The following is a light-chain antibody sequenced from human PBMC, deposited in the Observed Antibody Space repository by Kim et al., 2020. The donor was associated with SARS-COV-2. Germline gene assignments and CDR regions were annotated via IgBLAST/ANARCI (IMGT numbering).Light chain of an antibody. V-gene: IGKV1-39*01. Sequence: DIQMTQSPSSLSASVGDRVTITCRASQSIKSYLNWYQQKPGKAPKLLIYAASSLQSGVPSRFSGSGSGTDFTLTISSLQPEDFATYHCQQSYSAPHTFGQGTKLEIK. J-gene: IGKJ2*01. CDR2: AAS. CDR1: QSIKSY. CDR3: QQSYSAPHT.